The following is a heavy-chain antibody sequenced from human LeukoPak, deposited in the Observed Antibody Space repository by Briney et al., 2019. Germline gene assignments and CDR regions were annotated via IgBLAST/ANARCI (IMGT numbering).Heavy chain of an antibody. Sequence: ASVKVSCKASGGTFSSYAISWVRQAPGQGLEWMGGIIPIFGTANYAQKFQGRVTITTDESTSTAYMELSSLRSEDTAVYYCARDRSPSTAYDAFDIWGQGTTVTVSS. CDR2: IIPIFGTA. J-gene: IGHJ3*02. CDR1: GGTFSSYA. D-gene: IGHD4-17*01. CDR3: ARDRSPSTAYDAFDI. V-gene: IGHV1-69*05.